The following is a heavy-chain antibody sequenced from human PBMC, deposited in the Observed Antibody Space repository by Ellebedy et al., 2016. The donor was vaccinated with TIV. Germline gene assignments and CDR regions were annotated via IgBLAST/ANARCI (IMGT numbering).Heavy chain of an antibody. V-gene: IGHV1-18*01. CDR2: ISAYNGNT. CDR3: ARPKGSCNSIGCWDAFDI. Sequence: ASVKVSXKASSYTFTTYGISWVRQAPGQGLEWMGWISAYNGNTNYAQKLQGRVTMTTDTSTSTAYMELRSLRSEDTAVYFCARPKGSCNSIGCWDAFDIWGQGTMVTVSS. D-gene: IGHD2-2*01. J-gene: IGHJ3*02. CDR1: SYTFTTYG.